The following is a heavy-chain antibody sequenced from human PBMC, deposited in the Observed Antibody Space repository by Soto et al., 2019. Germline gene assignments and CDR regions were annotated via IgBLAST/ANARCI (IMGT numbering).Heavy chain of an antibody. Sequence: EMQVLDSGGGLVQPGGSLRLSCAASGFTFSMYAMTWVRQAPAKGLEWVSGISGSGGSTYYADSVKGRFTISRDNSKNTLYLQLNSLRAEDTAVYYCAKCSMYDFWSGYYSPHYHYYAMDVWGQGTTVTVSS. CDR1: GFTFSMYA. CDR2: ISGSGGST. J-gene: IGHJ6*02. CDR3: AKCSMYDFWSGYYSPHYHYYAMDV. V-gene: IGHV3-23*01. D-gene: IGHD3-3*01.